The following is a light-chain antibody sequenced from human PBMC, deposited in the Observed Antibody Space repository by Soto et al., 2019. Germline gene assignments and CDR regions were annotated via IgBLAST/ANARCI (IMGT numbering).Light chain of an antibody. CDR2: DAS. Sequence: IVMTQSPATPSVSPGERATLSCRASQSVSSNLAWYQQKPGQAPRLLIYDASTRATGIPARFSGSGSGTEFTLTISSLQSEDFAVYYCQQYNNWPQTFGQGTKVDIK. J-gene: IGKJ1*01. CDR1: QSVSSN. CDR3: QQYNNWPQT. V-gene: IGKV3-15*01.